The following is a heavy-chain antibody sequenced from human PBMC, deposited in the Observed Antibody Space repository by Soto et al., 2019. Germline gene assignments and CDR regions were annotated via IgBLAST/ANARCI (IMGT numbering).Heavy chain of an antibody. D-gene: IGHD5-12*01. J-gene: IGHJ3*02. Sequence: ASVKVSWKASGYRFTSYYMHWVRQAPGQGLEWMGIINPSGGSTSYAQKFQGRVTMTRDTSTSTVYMELSSLRSEDTAVYYCARGHDSGYESDAFDIWGQGTMLTVSS. V-gene: IGHV1-46*03. CDR3: ARGHDSGYESDAFDI. CDR2: INPSGGST. CDR1: GYRFTSYY.